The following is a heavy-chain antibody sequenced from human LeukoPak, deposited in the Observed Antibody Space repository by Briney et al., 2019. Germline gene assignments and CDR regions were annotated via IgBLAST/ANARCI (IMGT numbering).Heavy chain of an antibody. D-gene: IGHD6-13*01. Sequence: PSETLSLTCAVYGGSFSGYYWSWIRQPPGKGLEWIGEINHSGSTNYNPSLKSRVTISVDTSKNQFSLKLRSVTAADTAVYYCARAQSIAAAGTGNWFDPWGQGTLVTVSS. CDR3: ARAQSIAAAGTGNWFDP. J-gene: IGHJ5*02. V-gene: IGHV4-34*01. CDR1: GGSFSGYY. CDR2: INHSGST.